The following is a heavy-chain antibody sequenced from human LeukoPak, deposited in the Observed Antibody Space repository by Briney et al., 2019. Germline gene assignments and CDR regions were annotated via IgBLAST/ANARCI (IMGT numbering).Heavy chain of an antibody. CDR1: GFTFSTYE. J-gene: IGHJ4*02. CDR3: VVITWDY. Sequence: GGSLRLSCAASGFTFSTYEMNWVRQAPGRGLEWVSYISSSGSTIYYADSVKGRFTISRDNAEDSLYLEVKRLRAEDTAIYYCVVITWDYWGQGTLVTVSS. CDR2: ISSSGSTI. V-gene: IGHV3-48*03. D-gene: IGHD3-22*01.